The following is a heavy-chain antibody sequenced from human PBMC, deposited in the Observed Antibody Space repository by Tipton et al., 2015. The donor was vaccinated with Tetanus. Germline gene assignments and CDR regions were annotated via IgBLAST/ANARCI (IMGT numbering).Heavy chain of an antibody. CDR3: AGPYYYDSASYPLY. CDR2: IFYTGST. Sequence: TLSLTCIVSGGSISSSRYYWGWVRQPPGKGLEWIGSIFYTGSTYYNPSLKSRVTMSVDTSKNQFSLSLRSVTAADTAVFYCAGPYYYDSASYPLYWGQGTLVTVSS. CDR1: GGSISSSRYY. V-gene: IGHV4-39*01. J-gene: IGHJ4*02. D-gene: IGHD3-10*01.